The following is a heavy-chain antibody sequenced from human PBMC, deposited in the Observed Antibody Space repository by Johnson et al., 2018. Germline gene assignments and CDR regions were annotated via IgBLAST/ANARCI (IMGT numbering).Heavy chain of an antibody. Sequence: QVQLVQSGAEVKKXGASVKVSCKASGYTFTSYYMHWVRQAPGQGLEWMGIINPSGGSTSYAQKFQGRVTMTRDTSTSTVYMGLSSLRAEDTAVYYCASGATGQYYYYSHMDVWGKGTTVTVSS. D-gene: IGHD1-26*01. V-gene: IGHV1-46*01. CDR3: ASGATGQYYYYSHMDV. CDR2: INPSGGST. CDR1: GYTFTSYY. J-gene: IGHJ6*03.